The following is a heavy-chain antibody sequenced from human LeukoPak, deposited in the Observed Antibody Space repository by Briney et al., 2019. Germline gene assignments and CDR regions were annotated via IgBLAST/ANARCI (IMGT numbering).Heavy chain of an antibody. CDR2: IFHSGST. CDR1: GGSLTSNNW. D-gene: IGHD6-19*01. V-gene: IGHV4-4*02. J-gene: IGHJ4*02. CDR3: ARAEDSSGWYGLDY. Sequence: SETLSLTCAVSGGSLTSNNWWTWVRQPPGKGLEWIGEIFHSGSTTYSPSLKSRVTMSVDKSRNQLSLRLSSVTAADTAIYYCARAEDSSGWYGLDYWGQGTLVTVSS.